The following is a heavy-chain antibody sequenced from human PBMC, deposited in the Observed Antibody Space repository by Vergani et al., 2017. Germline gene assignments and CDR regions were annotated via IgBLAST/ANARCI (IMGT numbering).Heavy chain of an antibody. J-gene: IGHJ4*02. CDR1: GGSISSSSYY. CDR3: ARSKRYCSSTSCQPFDY. CDR2: IYYRGST. Sequence: QLQLQESAPGLVKPSETLSLTCTVSGGSISSSSYYWGWIRQPPGKGLEWIRSIYYRGSTYYNPSLKSRVTISVDTSKNQFSLKLSSVTAADTAVYYCARSKRYCSSTSCQPFDYWDQGTLVTVSS. D-gene: IGHD2-2*01. V-gene: IGHV4-39*01.